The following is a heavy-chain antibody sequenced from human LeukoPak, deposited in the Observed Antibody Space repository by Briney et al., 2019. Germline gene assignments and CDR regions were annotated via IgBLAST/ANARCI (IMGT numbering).Heavy chain of an antibody. V-gene: IGHV4-39*01. J-gene: IGHJ6*03. CDR2: IYYSGST. CDR3: ARHSGIFSPDCTSTSCPSSVYYYRDV. CDR1: GGSISSSRYY. D-gene: IGHD2-2*01. Sequence: PSETLSLTCTVSGGSISSSRYYWDWIRQPPGKGLEWIGSIYYSGSTYYNPSLKSRVTISVDTSKNQISLKLSSVMAADTAVYYCARHSGIFSPDCTSTSCPSSVYYYRDVWGKGTPVTVSS.